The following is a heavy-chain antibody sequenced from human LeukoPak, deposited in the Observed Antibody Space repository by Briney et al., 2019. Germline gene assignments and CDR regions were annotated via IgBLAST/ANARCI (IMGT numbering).Heavy chain of an antibody. J-gene: IGHJ3*02. Sequence: GRSLRLSCAASGFTFSSYGMHWVRQAPGKGLEWVAVIWYDGSNKYYADSVKGRFTISRDNSKNTLYLQMNSLRAEDTAVYYCAGAEGVLRFLEWLAPDAFDIWGQGTMVTVSS. CDR2: IWYDGSNK. D-gene: IGHD3-3*01. CDR3: AGAEGVLRFLEWLAPDAFDI. CDR1: GFTFSSYG. V-gene: IGHV3-33*01.